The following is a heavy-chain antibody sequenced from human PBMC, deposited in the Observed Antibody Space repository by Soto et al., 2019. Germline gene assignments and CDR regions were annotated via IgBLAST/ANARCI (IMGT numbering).Heavy chain of an antibody. CDR1: GGTFSKKS. D-gene: IGHD2-21*01. CDR2: ITPTFGTT. V-gene: IGHV1-69*01. CDR3: ATWAGSVTYRGCIGPLDY. J-gene: IGHJ4*02. Sequence: QVQLVQSGAEVKKPGSSVKVSCKASGGTFSKKSITWVRQVPGQGFEWIGGITPTFGTTKFAQRLQGRVTITADESTSTAYMELISLTSEDTAVYYWATWAGSVTYRGCIGPLDYWGQGTQVTVSS.